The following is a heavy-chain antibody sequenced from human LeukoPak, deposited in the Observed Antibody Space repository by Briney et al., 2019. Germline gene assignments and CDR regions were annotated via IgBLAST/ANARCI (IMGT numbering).Heavy chain of an antibody. CDR3: AELGITMIGGV. Sequence: GGSLRLSCAASGFTFSGYEMNWVRQAPGKGLEWVSYISSSGSTIYYADSVKGRFTISRDNAKNSLYLQMNSLRAEDTAVYYCAELGITMIGGVWGKGTTVTISS. J-gene: IGHJ6*04. V-gene: IGHV3-48*03. CDR2: ISSSGSTI. CDR1: GFTFSGYE. D-gene: IGHD3-10*02.